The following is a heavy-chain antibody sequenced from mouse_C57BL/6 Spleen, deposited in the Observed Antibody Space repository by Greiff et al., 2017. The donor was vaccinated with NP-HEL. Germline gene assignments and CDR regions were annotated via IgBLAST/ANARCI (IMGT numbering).Heavy chain of an antibody. CDR1: GFTFNTYA. CDR3: VRDEDGYYPYYYAMDY. D-gene: IGHD2-3*01. CDR2: IRSKSSNYAT. Sequence: EVQLVESGGGLVQPKGSLKLSCAASGFTFNTYAMHWVRQAPGKGLEWVARIRSKSSNYATYYADSVKDRFTISRDDSQSMLYLQMNNLKTEDTAMYHCVRDEDGYYPYYYAMDYWGKGTSVTVSS. V-gene: IGHV10-3*01. J-gene: IGHJ4*01.